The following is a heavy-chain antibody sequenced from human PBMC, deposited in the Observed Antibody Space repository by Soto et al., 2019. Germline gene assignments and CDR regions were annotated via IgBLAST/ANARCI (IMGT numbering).Heavy chain of an antibody. V-gene: IGHV3-23*01. CDR1: GFTFSSYA. Sequence: GRSLRLSSAASGFTFSSYAMSWVRQAPGKGLEWVSAISGSGGSTYYADSVKGRFTISRDNFKNTLYLQMNSLRAADTAVYYSAKDTEQGEPEYYFDYWGPGTLVTVSS. D-gene: IGHD3-16*01. CDR3: AKDTEQGEPEYYFDY. J-gene: IGHJ4*02. CDR2: ISGSGGST.